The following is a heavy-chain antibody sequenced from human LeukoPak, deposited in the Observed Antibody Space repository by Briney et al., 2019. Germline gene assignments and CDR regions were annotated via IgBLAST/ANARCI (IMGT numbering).Heavy chain of an antibody. J-gene: IGHJ5*02. Sequence: GGSLRLSCAASGFTFSSYAMSWVRQAPGKGLEWVSAISGSGGSTYYADSVKGRFTISRDNSKNTLYLQMNSLRAEDTAVYYCAKDLSYDFWSGYYPGATGFDPWGQGTLVTVS. CDR2: ISGSGGST. V-gene: IGHV3-23*01. CDR1: GFTFSSYA. D-gene: IGHD3-3*01. CDR3: AKDLSYDFWSGYYPGATGFDP.